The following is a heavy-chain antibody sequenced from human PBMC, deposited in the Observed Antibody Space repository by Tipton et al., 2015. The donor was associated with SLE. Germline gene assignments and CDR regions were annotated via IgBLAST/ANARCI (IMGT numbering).Heavy chain of an antibody. CDR1: GGSISSGSYY. CDR2: FYTSGST. Sequence: LSLTCTVSGGSISSGSYYWSWIRQPAGKGLEWIGRFYTSGSTNYNPSLRSRVTISVDTSKNQFSLKLSSVTAADTAVYYCARDADCSKVLDYWGQGTLVTVSS. D-gene: IGHD4-11*01. V-gene: IGHV4-61*02. J-gene: IGHJ4*02. CDR3: ARDADCSKVLDY.